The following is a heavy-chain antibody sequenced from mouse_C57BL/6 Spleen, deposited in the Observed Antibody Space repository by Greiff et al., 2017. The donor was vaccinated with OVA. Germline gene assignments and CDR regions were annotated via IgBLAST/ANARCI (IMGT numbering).Heavy chain of an antibody. D-gene: IGHD1-1*01. Sequence: EVHLVESGGGLVQPGGSLSLSCAASGFTFTDYYMSWVRQPPGKALEWLGFIRNKANGYTTEYSASVKGRFTISRDNSQSILYLQMNALRAEDSATYYGARYRSSYGYFDVWGTGTTVTVSS. J-gene: IGHJ1*03. CDR3: ARYRSSYGYFDV. V-gene: IGHV7-3*01. CDR2: IRNKANGYTT. CDR1: GFTFTDYY.